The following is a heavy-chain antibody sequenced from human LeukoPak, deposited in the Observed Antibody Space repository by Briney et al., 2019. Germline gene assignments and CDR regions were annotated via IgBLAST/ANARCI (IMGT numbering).Heavy chain of an antibody. CDR3: ARGPTGYYSFDY. Sequence: PGGSLRLSCAASGFTFSSYEMNWVRQAPGKGLEWVSYISSSGSTIYYADSVKGRFTTSRDNAKNSLYLQMNSLRAEDTAVYYCARGPTGYYSFDYWGQGTLVTVSS. V-gene: IGHV3-48*03. J-gene: IGHJ4*02. CDR1: GFTFSSYE. CDR2: ISSSGSTI. D-gene: IGHD3-9*01.